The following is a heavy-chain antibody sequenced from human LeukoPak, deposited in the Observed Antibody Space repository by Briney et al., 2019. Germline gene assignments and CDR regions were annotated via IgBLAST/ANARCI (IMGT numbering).Heavy chain of an antibody. CDR3: ATSRDRIAAAGRDEFDY. J-gene: IGHJ4*02. D-gene: IGHD6-13*01. CDR1: GYTFTSYD. CDR2: MSPKSGNT. V-gene: IGHV1-8*01. Sequence: ASVKVSCKASGYTFTSYDINWVRLATGQGHEWMGWMSPKSGNTGYAQKFQGRVTMTRDTSTSTVYMELSSLRSEDTAVYYCATSRDRIAAAGRDEFDYWGQGTLVTVSS.